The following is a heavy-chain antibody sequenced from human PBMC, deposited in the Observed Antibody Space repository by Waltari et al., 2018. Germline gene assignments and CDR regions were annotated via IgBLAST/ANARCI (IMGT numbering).Heavy chain of an antibody. CDR3: AHSHTPAYDSSGYIDY. CDR2: IYWNADK. V-gene: IGHV2-5*01. D-gene: IGHD3-22*01. CDR1: GFSLSTSGVG. Sequence: QITLKESGPTLVKPTQTLTLTCTFSGFSLSTSGVGVGWIRQPPGKALGWLALIYWNADKRYSSTRKGGLTITKDTSKNQVVLTMNNMDPVHTAKYYCAHSHTPAYDSSGYIDYWGQGTLVTVSS. J-gene: IGHJ4*02.